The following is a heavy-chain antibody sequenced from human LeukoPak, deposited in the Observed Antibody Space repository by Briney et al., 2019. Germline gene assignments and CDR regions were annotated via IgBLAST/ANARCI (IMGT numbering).Heavy chain of an antibody. CDR3: AKLGYSSGYYYYFDY. J-gene: IGHJ4*02. Sequence: GGSLRLSCVTSGFTFSRYWMHWVRQAPGKGLEWVSAISGSGGSTYYADSVKGRFTISRDNSKNTLYLQMNSLRAEDTAVYYCAKLGYSSGYYYYFDYWGQGTLVTVSS. D-gene: IGHD3-22*01. V-gene: IGHV3-23*01. CDR2: ISGSGGST. CDR1: GFTFSRYW.